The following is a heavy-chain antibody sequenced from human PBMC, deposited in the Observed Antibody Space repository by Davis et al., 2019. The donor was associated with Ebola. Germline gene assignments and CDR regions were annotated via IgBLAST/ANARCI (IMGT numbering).Heavy chain of an antibody. Sequence: GESLKISCAASGFIFSNYWMSWVRQAPGKGPEWVAIIKVDGGEKYYVDSVKGRFTISRDNAKNSLFLQMNSLRAEDTALYYCAKGGGTSSSDFRRTWGQGTLVTVSS. CDR3: AKGGGTSSSDFRRT. J-gene: IGHJ5*02. CDR2: IKVDGGEK. CDR1: GFIFSNYW. V-gene: IGHV3-7*03. D-gene: IGHD6-6*01.